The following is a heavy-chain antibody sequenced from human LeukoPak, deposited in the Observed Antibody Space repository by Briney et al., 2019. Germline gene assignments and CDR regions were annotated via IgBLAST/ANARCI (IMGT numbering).Heavy chain of an antibody. V-gene: IGHV4-39*07. CDR1: GVSISSSNSY. J-gene: IGHJ6*03. Sequence: TSETLSLTCTVSGVSISSSNSYWGWIRQPPGKGLEWIGSIYYSGNTYYNASLKSQVSISIDTSKNQFSLRLTSVTAADTAVYYCARAPTNYYGSSYYYYMDVWGKGTTVTISS. CDR3: ARAPTNYYGSSYYYYMDV. D-gene: IGHD3-10*01. CDR2: IYYSGNT.